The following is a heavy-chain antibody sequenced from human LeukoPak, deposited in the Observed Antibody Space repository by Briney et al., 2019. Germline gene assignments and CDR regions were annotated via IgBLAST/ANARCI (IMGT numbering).Heavy chain of an antibody. CDR2: ISADNGNT. J-gene: IGHJ4*02. Sequence: ASVKVSCKASGYTFTSYGISWVRPAPGQGLEWMGWISADNGNTNYAQKLQGRVTMTTDTSTSTAYMELRSLRSDDTAVYYCARGRAFMSSGWSREDYWGQGTLVTVSS. CDR3: ARGRAFMSSGWSREDY. V-gene: IGHV1-18*01. D-gene: IGHD6-19*01. CDR1: GYTFTSYG.